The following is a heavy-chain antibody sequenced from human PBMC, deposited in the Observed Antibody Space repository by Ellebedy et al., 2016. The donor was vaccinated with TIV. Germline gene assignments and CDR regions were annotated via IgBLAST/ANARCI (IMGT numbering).Heavy chain of an antibody. CDR2: INAYSGNT. CDR1: GYTFTNYD. V-gene: IGHV1-18*01. CDR3: ARDLGVHWYFDL. J-gene: IGHJ2*01. D-gene: IGHD3-16*01. Sequence: ASVKVSXXASGYTFTNYDVNWVRQAPGQGLEWMGWINAYSGNTNYAQKLQGRVTMTTDTSTSTAYMELRSLRSDDTAIYYCARDLGVHWYFDLWGRGTLVTVSS.